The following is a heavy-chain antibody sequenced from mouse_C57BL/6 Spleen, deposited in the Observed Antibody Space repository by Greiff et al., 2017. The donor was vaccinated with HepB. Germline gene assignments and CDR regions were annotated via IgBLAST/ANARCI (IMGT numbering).Heavy chain of an antibody. J-gene: IGHJ3*01. D-gene: IGHD3-2*02. CDR2: INPNYGTT. V-gene: IGHV1-39*01. Sequence: EVQLQQSGPELVKPGASVKISCKASGYSFTDYNMNWVKQSNGKSLEWIGVINPNYGTTSYNQKFKGKATLTVDQSSSTAYMQLNSLTSEDSAVYYCAISGDSSGYHSWFAYWGQGTLVTVSA. CDR3: AISGDSSGYHSWFAY. CDR1: GYSFTDYN.